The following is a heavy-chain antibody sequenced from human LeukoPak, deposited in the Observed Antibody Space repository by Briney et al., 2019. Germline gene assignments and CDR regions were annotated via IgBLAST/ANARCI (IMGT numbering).Heavy chain of an antibody. CDR3: ARATEYGERFDY. Sequence: SETLSLTCTVSGGSISSSSYYWGWIRQPPGKGLDWIGSIYYSGSTYYNPSLKSRVTISVDTSKNQFSLKPSSVTAADTAVYYCARATEYGERFDYWGQGTLVTVSS. D-gene: IGHD4-17*01. V-gene: IGHV4-39*07. CDR1: GGSISSSSYY. CDR2: IYYSGST. J-gene: IGHJ4*02.